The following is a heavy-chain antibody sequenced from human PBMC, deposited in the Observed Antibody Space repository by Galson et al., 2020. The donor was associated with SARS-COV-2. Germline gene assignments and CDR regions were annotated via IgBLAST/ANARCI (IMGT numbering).Heavy chain of an antibody. CDR3: ARAYNWKYDYFDY. CDR2: IKQDGSEK. J-gene: IGHJ4*02. Sequence: TGGSLRLSCATSAFTFRSYWMSWVRQAPGKGLEWVANIKQDGSEKYYVDSVKGRFTISRDNAKNSLYLQMNSLRAEDTAVYYCARAYNWKYDYFDYWGQGTLVTVSS. CDR1: AFTFRSYW. V-gene: IGHV3-7*01. D-gene: IGHD1-7*01.